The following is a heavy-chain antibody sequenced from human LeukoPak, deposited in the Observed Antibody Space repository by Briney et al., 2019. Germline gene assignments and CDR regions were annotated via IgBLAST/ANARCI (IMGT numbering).Heavy chain of an antibody. V-gene: IGHV4-34*01. CDR3: ARHLRYPNIAVTGIDY. CDR1: GGSFSGYY. J-gene: IGHJ4*02. Sequence: SETLSLTCAVYGGSFSGYYWSWIRQPPGKGLEWIGEINHSGSTNYNPSLKSRVTISVDTSKNQFSLKPSPVTAADTAVYYCARHLRYPNIAVTGIDYWGQGTPVSV. D-gene: IGHD6-19*01. CDR2: INHSGST.